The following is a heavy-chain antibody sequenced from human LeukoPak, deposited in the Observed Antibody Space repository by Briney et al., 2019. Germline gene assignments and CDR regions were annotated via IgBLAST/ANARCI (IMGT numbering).Heavy chain of an antibody. CDR3: ARVAEYGDYPVDYYGMDV. CDR2: INHSGST. J-gene: IGHJ6*02. D-gene: IGHD4-17*01. V-gene: IGHV4-34*01. Sequence: SETLSLTCAVYGGSFSGYYWSWIRQPPGKGLEWIGEINHSGSTNYNPSLKSRVTISVDTSKNQFSLKLSSVTAADTAVYYCARVAEYGDYPVDYYGMDVWGQGTTVTVSS. CDR1: GGSFSGYY.